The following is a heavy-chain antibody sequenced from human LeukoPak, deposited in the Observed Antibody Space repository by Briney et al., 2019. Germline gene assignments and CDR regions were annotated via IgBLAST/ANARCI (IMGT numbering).Heavy chain of an antibody. CDR3: ARRHGYCSGGSCYWTYYYYYYMDV. CDR1: GGSFSGYY. D-gene: IGHD2-15*01. CDR2: INHSGST. J-gene: IGHJ6*03. V-gene: IGHV4-34*01. Sequence: PSETLSLTCAVYGGSFSGYYWSWIRQPPGKGLEWIGEINHSGSTNYNPSLKSRVTISVDTSKNQFSLKLSSVTAADTAVYYCARRHGYCSGGSCYWTYYYYYYMDVWGKGTTVTISS.